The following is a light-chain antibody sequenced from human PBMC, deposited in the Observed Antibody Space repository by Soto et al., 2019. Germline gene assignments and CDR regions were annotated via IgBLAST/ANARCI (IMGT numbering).Light chain of an antibody. V-gene: IGKV3-20*01. CDR3: QQYVWSPPFT. CDR2: GAS. CDR1: QTIDNNH. Sequence: EIVLTQSPGTLSLSPGERATLSCRASQTIDNNHLAWYQQKPGQAPRLLFYGASTRATGIPDRFSGSGSGTDFTLTISRLEADDFAVYYGQQYVWSPPFTFGPGTKVDIK. J-gene: IGKJ3*01.